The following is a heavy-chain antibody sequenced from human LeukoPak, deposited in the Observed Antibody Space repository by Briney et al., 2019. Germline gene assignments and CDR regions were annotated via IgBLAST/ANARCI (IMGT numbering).Heavy chain of an antibody. CDR3: ARHLAAAGVFNAFDI. V-gene: IGHV5-51*01. CDR2: IYPGDSDT. Sequence: GESLKISCKGSGYSFTSYWIGWVRQMPGKGLEWMGIIYPGDSDTRYSPSFQGQVTISADKSISTAYLQWSNLKASDTAMYYCARHLAAAGVFNAFDIWGQGTMVTVSS. J-gene: IGHJ3*02. CDR1: GYSFTSYW. D-gene: IGHD6-13*01.